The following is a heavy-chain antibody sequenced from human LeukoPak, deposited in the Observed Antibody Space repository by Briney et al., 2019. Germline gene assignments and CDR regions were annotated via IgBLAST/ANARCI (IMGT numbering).Heavy chain of an antibody. D-gene: IGHD1-1*01. CDR1: GFTFSSYA. Sequence: GGSLRPSCAASGFTFSSYAMHWVRQAPGKGLEWVAVISYDGSNKYYADSVKGRFTISRDNAKNSLYLQMNSLRAEDTAVYYCARPIRPGLFDYWGQGTLVTVSS. CDR3: ARPIRPGLFDY. CDR2: ISYDGSNK. V-gene: IGHV3-30-3*01. J-gene: IGHJ4*02.